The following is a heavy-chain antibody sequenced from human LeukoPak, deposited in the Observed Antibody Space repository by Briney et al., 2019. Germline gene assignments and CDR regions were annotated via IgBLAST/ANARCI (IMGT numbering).Heavy chain of an antibody. Sequence: PGGSLRLSCAASGFIFRRYGMHWVRQAPGKGVAVIWYDGSNKYYADSVKGRFTISRDNAKNSLYLQMNSLRTEDTALYHCVKRSGGRSAATNGDYYYGMDVWGLGTTVTVSS. J-gene: IGHJ6*02. CDR2: IWYDGSNK. D-gene: IGHD2-8*01. CDR3: VKRSGGRSAATNGDYYYGMDV. CDR1: GFIFRRYG. V-gene: IGHV3-33*03.